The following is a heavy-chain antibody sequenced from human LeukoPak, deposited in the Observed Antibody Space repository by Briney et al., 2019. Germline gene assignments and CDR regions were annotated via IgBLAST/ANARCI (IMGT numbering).Heavy chain of an antibody. CDR1: GGSISSGGYS. CDR2: IYHSGST. J-gene: IGHJ4*02. CDR3: ARGYGGIAHY. D-gene: IGHD4-23*01. Sequence: SETLSLTCAVSGGSISSGGYSWSWIRQPPGKGLEWIGYIYHSGSTNYNPSLKSRVTISVDTSKNQFSLKLSSVTAADTAVYYCARGYGGIAHYWGQGTLVTVSS. V-gene: IGHV4-30-2*01.